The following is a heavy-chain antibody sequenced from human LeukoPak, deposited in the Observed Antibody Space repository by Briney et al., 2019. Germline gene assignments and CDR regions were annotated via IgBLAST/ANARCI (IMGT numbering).Heavy chain of an antibody. V-gene: IGHV4-30-4*01. Sequence: SETLSLTCTVSGGSISSGDYYWSWIRQPPGKGLEWIGYIYYSGSTYYNPSLKSRVTISVDTSKNQFSLKLSSVTAADTAVYYCARVPGSWNYYYMDVWGKGTTVTVS. CDR2: IYYSGST. J-gene: IGHJ6*03. CDR3: ARVPGSWNYYYMDV. D-gene: IGHD2-15*01. CDR1: GGSISSGDYY.